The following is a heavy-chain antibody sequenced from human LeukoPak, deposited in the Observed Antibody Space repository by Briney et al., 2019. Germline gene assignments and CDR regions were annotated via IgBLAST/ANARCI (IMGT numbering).Heavy chain of an antibody. CDR3: ARHPFATPFDH. V-gene: IGHV4-61*05. Sequence: SETLSLTCIVSGGSISSSSYYWGWIRQPPGKGLEWIGYVFHTGDTNSNPSLKSRVTVSLDTSTSQVSLRLTSVTAADTAVYYCARHPFATPFDHWGRGILVTVSS. CDR1: GGSISSSSYY. J-gene: IGHJ4*02. D-gene: IGHD2-15*01. CDR2: VFHTGDT.